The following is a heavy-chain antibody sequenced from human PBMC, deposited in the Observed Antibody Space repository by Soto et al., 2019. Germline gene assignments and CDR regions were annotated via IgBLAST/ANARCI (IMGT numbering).Heavy chain of an antibody. Sequence: SETLSLTCTVSGGSISSGGYYWSWIRQHPGKGLEWIGYIYYSGSTYYNPSLKSRVTISVDTSKNQFSLKLSSVTAADTAVYYCLGFYGSGSYTYWGQGTLVTVSS. CDR3: LGFYGSGSYTY. CDR1: GGSISSGGYY. J-gene: IGHJ4*02. V-gene: IGHV4-31*03. D-gene: IGHD3-10*01. CDR2: IYYSGST.